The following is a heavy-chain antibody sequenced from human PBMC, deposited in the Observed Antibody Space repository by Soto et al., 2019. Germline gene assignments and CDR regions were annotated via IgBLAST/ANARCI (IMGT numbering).Heavy chain of an antibody. CDR2: TYYRSKWYN. V-gene: IGHV6-1*01. J-gene: IGHJ3*02. Sequence: SPTLSLTCAISGDSVSSNSAAWNWIRQSPSRGLEWLGRTYYRSKWYNDYAVSVKSRITINPDTSKNQFSLQLNSVTPEDTAVYYCARDPRIAVAGKNAFDIWGQGTMVTVSS. CDR3: ARDPRIAVAGKNAFDI. D-gene: IGHD6-19*01. CDR1: GDSVSSNSAA.